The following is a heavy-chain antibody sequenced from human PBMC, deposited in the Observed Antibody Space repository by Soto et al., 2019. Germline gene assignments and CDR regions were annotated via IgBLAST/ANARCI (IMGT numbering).Heavy chain of an antibody. CDR2: ISGSGGST. V-gene: IGHV3-23*01. CDR3: AKVGGRRWLQLGYYYYGMDV. J-gene: IGHJ6*02. Sequence: GGSLRLSCAASGFIFSGYAMSWVRQAPGKGLECVSAISGSGGSTYYADSVKGRFTISRDNSKNTLYLQMNSLRAEDTAVYYCAKVGGRRWLQLGYYYYGMDVWSQGTTVTVSS. D-gene: IGHD5-12*01. CDR1: GFIFSGYA.